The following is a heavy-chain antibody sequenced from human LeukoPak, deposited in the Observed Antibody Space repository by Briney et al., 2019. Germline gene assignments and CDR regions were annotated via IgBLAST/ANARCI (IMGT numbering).Heavy chain of an antibody. Sequence: GGSLRLSCAASGFTFSSYWMHWVRQAPGRGLVWVSRIHSDGSSTSYADSVKGRFTISRDNAKNTLYLQMNSLRAEDTAVFYCARDPEERGIAPAAGPDYWGQGTLVTVSS. D-gene: IGHD6-13*01. V-gene: IGHV3-74*01. J-gene: IGHJ4*02. CDR1: GFTFSSYW. CDR3: ARDPEERGIAPAAGPDY. CDR2: IHSDGSST.